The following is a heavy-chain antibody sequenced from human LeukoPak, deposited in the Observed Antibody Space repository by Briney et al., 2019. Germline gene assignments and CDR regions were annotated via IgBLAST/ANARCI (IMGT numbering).Heavy chain of an antibody. Sequence: SETLSLTCSVSGASLSSYYWDWLRQSPGKGLEWIGYVSDTGKTGSNPSLKSRVTISLDMSKKQFSLRLRSVTAADSPVYYCAAGYYEPFATWGPGILVTVSS. CDR1: GASLSSYY. D-gene: IGHD3-22*01. CDR3: AAGYYEPFAT. CDR2: VSDTGKT. V-gene: IGHV4-59*01. J-gene: IGHJ5*02.